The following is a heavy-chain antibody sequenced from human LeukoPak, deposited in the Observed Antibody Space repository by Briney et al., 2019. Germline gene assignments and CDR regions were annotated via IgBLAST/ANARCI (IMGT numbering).Heavy chain of an antibody. CDR3: AGRGPAYGAAPDY. V-gene: IGHV3-74*01. Sequence: GGSLRLSCAASGFTFSRYWMHWERQAPGKGLVWVSDVNIDGSTTYYADSVRGRFTISRDNAKNTLYLQMNSLTAEDTAVYYCAGRGPAYGAAPDYWGQGTLVTVSS. D-gene: IGHD4-17*01. CDR2: VNIDGSTT. J-gene: IGHJ4*02. CDR1: GFTFSRYW.